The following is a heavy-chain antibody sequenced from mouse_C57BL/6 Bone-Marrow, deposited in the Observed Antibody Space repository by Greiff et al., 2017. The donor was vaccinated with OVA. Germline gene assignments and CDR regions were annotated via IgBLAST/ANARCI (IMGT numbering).Heavy chain of an antibody. CDR3: ARLGKGYAMDY. CDR1: EYEFPSHD. Sequence: EVQGVESGGGLVQPGESLKLSCESNEYEFPSHDMSWVRKTPEKRLELVAAINSDGGSTYYPDTMERRFIISRDNTKKTLYLQMSRLRSEDAALYYCARLGKGYAMDYWGQGTSVTVSS. V-gene: IGHV5-2*01. J-gene: IGHJ4*01. CDR2: INSDGGST.